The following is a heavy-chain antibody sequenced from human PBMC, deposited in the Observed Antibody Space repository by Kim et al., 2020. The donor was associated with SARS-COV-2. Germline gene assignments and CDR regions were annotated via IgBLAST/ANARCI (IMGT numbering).Heavy chain of an antibody. CDR2: ISWNSGSI. D-gene: IGHD1-1*01. J-gene: IGHJ4*02. V-gene: IGHV3-9*01. Sequence: GGSLRLSCAASGFTFDDYAMHWVRQAPGKGLEWVSGISWNSGSIGYADSVKGRFTISRDNTKNSLYLQMNSLRAEDTALYYCAKDISHDKQFDYWGQGTLVTVSS. CDR1: GFTFDDYA. CDR3: AKDISHDKQFDY.